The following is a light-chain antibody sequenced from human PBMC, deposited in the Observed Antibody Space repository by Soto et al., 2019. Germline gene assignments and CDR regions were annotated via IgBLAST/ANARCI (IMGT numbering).Light chain of an antibody. V-gene: IGLV2-8*01. CDR1: KNDIGVYDF. CDR3: KSYAGSNTYV. CDR2: EVV. J-gene: IGLJ1*01. Sequence: QAALTQPPSASGSPGQSVTISCTGTKNDIGVYDFVSWYQHHPGKAPRLIIYEVVQRPSGVPDRFSGSKSGNTASLTVSGLRAADEADYFCKSYAGSNTYVFGSGTQVTV.